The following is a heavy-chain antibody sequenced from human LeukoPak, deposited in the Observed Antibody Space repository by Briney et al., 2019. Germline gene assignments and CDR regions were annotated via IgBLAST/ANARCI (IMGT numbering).Heavy chain of an antibody. CDR1: GYTFTSYG. J-gene: IGHJ6*02. Sequence: ASVKVSCKASGYTFTSYGISWVRQAPGQGLEWMGWINAYNGNTNYAQKLQGRVTMTTDTSTSTAYMELRSLRSDDTAVYYCARDRPHFEGFVIYYYYYGMDVWGQGTTVTVSS. D-gene: IGHD3-16*02. CDR3: ARDRPHFEGFVIYYYYYGMDV. V-gene: IGHV1-18*01. CDR2: INAYNGNT.